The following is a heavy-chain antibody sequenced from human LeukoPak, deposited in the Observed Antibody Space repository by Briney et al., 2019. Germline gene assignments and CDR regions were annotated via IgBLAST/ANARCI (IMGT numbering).Heavy chain of an antibody. CDR3: ARDRPDPYYYYGMDV. Sequence: PSETLSLTCAVYGGSLSGYYWSWIRQPPGKGLEWVGEINHSGSTNYNPPLKSRVTISLDTSKNQFSLKLSSVTAADTAVYYCARDRPDPYYYYGMDVWGQGTTVTVSS. CDR1: GGSLSGYY. V-gene: IGHV4-34*01. CDR2: INHSGST. J-gene: IGHJ6*02.